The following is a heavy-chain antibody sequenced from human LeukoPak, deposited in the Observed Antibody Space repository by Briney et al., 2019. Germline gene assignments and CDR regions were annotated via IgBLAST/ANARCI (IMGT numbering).Heavy chain of an antibody. CDR2: INTNTGNP. Sequence: ASVKVSCKASGYTFTNHTRNWVRQAPGQGLEWMGWINTNTGNPTYAQGFTGRFIFSLDTSVSTAFLQITSLKAEDPAVYYCARDAGIEAYMDVWGKGPTVTVSS. J-gene: IGHJ6*03. V-gene: IGHV7-4-1*02. D-gene: IGHD2-15*01. CDR1: GYTFTNHT. CDR3: ARDAGIEAYMDV.